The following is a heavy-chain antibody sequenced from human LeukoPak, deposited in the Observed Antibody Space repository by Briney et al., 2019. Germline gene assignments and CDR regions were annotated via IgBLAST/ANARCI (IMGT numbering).Heavy chain of an antibody. CDR1: GFSFSSYS. D-gene: IGHD7-27*01. CDR3: ARESITGDRDFDY. J-gene: IGHJ4*02. V-gene: IGHV3-48*01. Sequence: GGPLRLSCAASGFSFSSYSMNWVRQAPGRGLEWISYISSGSRTIFYADSVKGRFTISRDNAKNSLYLLMNNLRADDTAVYYCARESITGDRDFDYWGQGTLITVSS. CDR2: ISSGSRTI.